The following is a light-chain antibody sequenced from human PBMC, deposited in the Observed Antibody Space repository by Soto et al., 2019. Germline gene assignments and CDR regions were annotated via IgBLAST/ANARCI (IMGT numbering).Light chain of an antibody. V-gene: IGKV3-20*01. J-gene: IGKJ1*01. CDR3: QQYGSSRWT. Sequence: EIVMTQSPATLSVSPGERVTPSCRASQSVSGHLAWYQQKPGQAPRLLIYGASSRATGIPDRFSGSGSGTDFTLTISRLEPEDFAVYYCQQYGSSRWTFGQGTKVDIK. CDR1: QSVSGH. CDR2: GAS.